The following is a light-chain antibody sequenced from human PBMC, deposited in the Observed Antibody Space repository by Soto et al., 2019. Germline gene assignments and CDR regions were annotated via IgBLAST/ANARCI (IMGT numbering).Light chain of an antibody. Sequence: DIQMTQSPSTLSASVGDRVTITCRASQSISSWLAWYQQKPGKAPKLLIYDASSLESGVPSRFRDSGSGTEFTITISSLQPDDFATYYCQQYNSYTFGQGTKLEIK. CDR1: QSISSW. V-gene: IGKV1-5*01. CDR2: DAS. CDR3: QQYNSYT. J-gene: IGKJ2*01.